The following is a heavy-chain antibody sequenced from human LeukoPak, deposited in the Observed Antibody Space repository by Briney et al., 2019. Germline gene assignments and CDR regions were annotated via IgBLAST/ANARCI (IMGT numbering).Heavy chain of an antibody. CDR2: ISYDGSNK. CDR3: ATQKLWEGWEPRGYAFDI. CDR1: GFTFSSYT. D-gene: IGHD1-26*01. Sequence: GGSLRLSCAASGFTFSSYTMHWVRPAPGKGLEWVAVISYDGSNKYYADSVKGRFTISRDNSKNTLYLQMNSLRAEDTALYYCATQKLWEGWEPRGYAFDIWGQGTRVTVFS. V-gene: IGHV3-30-3*01. J-gene: IGHJ3*02.